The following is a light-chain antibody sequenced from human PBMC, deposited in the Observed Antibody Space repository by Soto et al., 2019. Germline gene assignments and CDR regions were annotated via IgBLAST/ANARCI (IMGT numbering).Light chain of an antibody. Sequence: QSALTQPDSVSGSPGQSITISCTATSSDVGSFNYVSWYQHHPGKAPKLMIYEVTSRPSGVSNRFSGSKSGNTASLTISGLQAEDEADYYCVSYASSTTLYVFGSGTKLTVL. CDR1: SSDVGSFNY. CDR3: VSYASSTTLYV. CDR2: EVT. J-gene: IGLJ1*01. V-gene: IGLV2-14*01.